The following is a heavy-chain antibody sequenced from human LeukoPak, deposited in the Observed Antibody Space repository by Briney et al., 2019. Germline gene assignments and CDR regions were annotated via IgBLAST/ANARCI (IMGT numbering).Heavy chain of an antibody. J-gene: IGHJ4*02. V-gene: IGHV3-48*03. Sequence: PGGSLRLSCVASGFTFSTYAMNWIRQAPGKGLEWVAYFGSTGTIHYADSMRGRFTISRDNAEMSLFLHMNSLRVDDTAVYYCARSNGLRYFDRWGQGTLATVSS. CDR2: FGSTGTI. CDR1: GFTFSTYA. D-gene: IGHD2-8*01. CDR3: ARSNGLRYFDR.